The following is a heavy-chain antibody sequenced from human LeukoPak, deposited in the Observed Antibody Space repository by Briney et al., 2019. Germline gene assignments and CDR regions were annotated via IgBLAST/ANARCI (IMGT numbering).Heavy chain of an antibody. D-gene: IGHD6-19*01. J-gene: IGHJ4*02. CDR1: GFSISSGYY. CDR2: IYHSGST. Sequence: SETLSLICTVSGFSISSGYYWGWIRQPPGKGLEWIGSIYHSGSTYYNPSLKSRVTISVDTSKNQFSLKLSSVTAADTAVYYCARRSSSGFDYWGQGTLVTVSS. V-gene: IGHV4-38-2*02. CDR3: ARRSSSGFDY.